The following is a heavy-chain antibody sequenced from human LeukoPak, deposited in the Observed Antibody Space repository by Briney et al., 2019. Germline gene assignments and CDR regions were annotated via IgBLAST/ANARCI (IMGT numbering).Heavy chain of an antibody. Sequence: SETLSLTCTVSVVYISSYYWSWIRQPPGKGLEWIGNVFYSGDTNYNPSLKSRVTMSINTSNNHFSLHLTSVTAADTAVYFCASGTVSGVITPYSFHHWGHGTLVTVSS. CDR2: VFYSGDT. CDR1: VVYISSYY. J-gene: IGHJ4*01. V-gene: IGHV4-59*01. CDR3: ASGTVSGVITPYSFHH. D-gene: IGHD3-3*01.